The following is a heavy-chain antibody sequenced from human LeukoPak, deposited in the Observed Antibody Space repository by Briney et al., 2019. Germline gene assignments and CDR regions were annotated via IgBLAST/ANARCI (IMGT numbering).Heavy chain of an antibody. CDR2: INPSGGST. Sequence: GASVKVSCKASGYTFTSYYMHWVRQAPGQGLEWMGIINPSGGSTSYAQKFQGRVTMTRDTSTSTVYLELSRLRSDDTVVYYCARDRIGDFWSGRGDWFDPWGQGTLVTVSS. CDR3: ARDRIGDFWSGRGDWFDP. CDR1: GYTFTSYY. D-gene: IGHD3-3*01. V-gene: IGHV1-46*01. J-gene: IGHJ5*02.